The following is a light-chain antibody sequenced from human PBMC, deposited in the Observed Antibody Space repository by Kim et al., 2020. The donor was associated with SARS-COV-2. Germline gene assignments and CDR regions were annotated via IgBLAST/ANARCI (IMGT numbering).Light chain of an antibody. V-gene: IGLV1-44*01. CDR2: SNN. CDR1: NSNIGSTT. CDR3: AAWDDSLPGLV. Sequence: QSVLTQPPSASGTPGQRVTISCSGSNSNIGSTTVNWYQQLPGTAPKLLIYSNNQRPSGVPDRFSASKSGTSASLVISGLQSEDEADYHCAAWDDSLPGLVFGGGTQLTVL. J-gene: IGLJ3*02.